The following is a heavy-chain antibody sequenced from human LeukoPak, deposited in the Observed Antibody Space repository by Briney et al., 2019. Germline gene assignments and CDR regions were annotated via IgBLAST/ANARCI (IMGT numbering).Heavy chain of an antibody. CDR3: ARSIVGLPAALLRGEYFHH. Sequence: SETLSLTCTVSGGSISSSSYYWSWIRQPPGKGLEWIGYIYYSGSTNYNPSLKSRVTTSMDTSKNQFSLKLTSVTAADAGVYYCARSIVGLPAALLRGEYFHHWGQGTLVTVSS. CDR2: IYYSGST. D-gene: IGHD2-2*02. J-gene: IGHJ1*01. V-gene: IGHV4-61*05. CDR1: GGSISSSSYY.